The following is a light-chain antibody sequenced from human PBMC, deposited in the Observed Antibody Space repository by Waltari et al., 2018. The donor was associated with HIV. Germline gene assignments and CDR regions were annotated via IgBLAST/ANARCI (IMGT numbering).Light chain of an antibody. CDR3: QAWDRSVV. CDR1: QLGDKF. V-gene: IGLV3-1*01. J-gene: IGLJ2*01. Sequence: SYELTQPPSVSVSPGQTASITCSGDQLGDKFVCWYQQRPGQPPVLVMYQDSKRPSGIPGRFSGSNSGNTATLTITGTQSMDEADYYCQAWDRSVVFGGGTKLTVL. CDR2: QDS.